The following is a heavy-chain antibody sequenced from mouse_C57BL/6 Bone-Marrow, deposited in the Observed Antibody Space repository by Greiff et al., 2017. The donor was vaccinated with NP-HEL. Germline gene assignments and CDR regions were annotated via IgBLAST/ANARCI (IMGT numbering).Heavy chain of an antibody. V-gene: IGHV5-4*01. J-gene: IGHJ3*01. CDR2: ISDGGSYT. Sequence: EVQRVESGGGLVKPGGSLKLSCAASGFTFSSYAMSWVRQTPEKRLEWVAIISDGGSYTYYPDNVKGRFTISRDNAKNNQYLQMSHLKSEDTAMYYCAKDPNYYGSSWALAYWGQGTLVTVSA. D-gene: IGHD1-1*01. CDR1: GFTFSSYA. CDR3: AKDPNYYGSSWALAY.